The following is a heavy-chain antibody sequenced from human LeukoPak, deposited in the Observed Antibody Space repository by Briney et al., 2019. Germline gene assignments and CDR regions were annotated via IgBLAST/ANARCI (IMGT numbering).Heavy chain of an antibody. CDR2: IYNSGST. CDR1: GFTVSTKY. D-gene: IGHD2-15*01. Sequence: PGGSLRLSCVASGFTVSTKYMSWVRQAPGRGLEWVSLIYNSGSTFYADSVKGRFDFSRDNSKNTLFLQMNTLRVEDTAVYYCATAYCSGNSCYLGAFDLWGQGTMVTVSS. V-gene: IGHV3-66*01. J-gene: IGHJ3*01. CDR3: ATAYCSGNSCYLGAFDL.